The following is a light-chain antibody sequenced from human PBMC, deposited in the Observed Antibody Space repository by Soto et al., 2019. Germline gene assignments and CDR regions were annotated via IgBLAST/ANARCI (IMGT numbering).Light chain of an antibody. J-gene: IGKJ2*01. CDR1: QSVSSNY. V-gene: IGKV3-20*01. CDR2: GAS. CDR3: QQYGRSPMFT. Sequence: EIVLTQSPGTLSLSPGDRATLSCRASQSVSSNYLAWYQQKPGQAPRLLIYGASRGAAGIPDRFSGSGSGTDFTLTISSLEPGDFAVYFCQQYGRSPMFTFGQGTKLEVK.